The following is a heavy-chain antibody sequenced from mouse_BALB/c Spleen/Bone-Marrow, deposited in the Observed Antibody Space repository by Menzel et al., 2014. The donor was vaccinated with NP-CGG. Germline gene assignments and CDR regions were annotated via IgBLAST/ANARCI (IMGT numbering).Heavy chain of an antibody. J-gene: IGHJ2*01. Sequence: EVKVVESGGGLVQPGGSLRLSCATSGFTFTDYYMNWVRQPPGKALEWLGFIRNKANGYTTEYSTSVKGRFTISRDNSQSILYLQMNTLRGEDSAIYYCARDKGSVFFDYWGQGTTLTVSS. CDR3: ARDKGSVFFDY. CDR2: IRNKANGYTT. V-gene: IGHV7-3*02. CDR1: GFTFTDYY. D-gene: IGHD1-3*01.